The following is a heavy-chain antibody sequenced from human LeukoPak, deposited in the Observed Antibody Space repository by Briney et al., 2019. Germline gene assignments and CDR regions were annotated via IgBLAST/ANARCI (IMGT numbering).Heavy chain of an antibody. CDR2: ISGSGGST. Sequence: GGSLRLSCAASGFTFSSYAMSWVRQAPGKGLEWVSAISGSGGSTYYADSVKGRFAISRDNAKNSLYLQMNSLTAGDTAVYYCARGPPRGKYYYMDVWGKGTTVTVSS. CDR3: ARGPPRGKYYYMDV. CDR1: GFTFSSYA. J-gene: IGHJ6*03. D-gene: IGHD1-1*01. V-gene: IGHV3-23*01.